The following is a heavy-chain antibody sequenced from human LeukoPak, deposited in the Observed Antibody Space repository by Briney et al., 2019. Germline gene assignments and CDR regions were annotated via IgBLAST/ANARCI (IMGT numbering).Heavy chain of an antibody. CDR1: GGSISSYY. CDR2: IYSSGNT. D-gene: IGHD2-15*01. Sequence: KTSETLSLTCTVSGGSISSYYWTWIRQPAGKGLEWIGRIYSSGNTNYNPSLNSRVTISIDLSKNQFSLKLSSVTAADTAVDYCARDLGYGYYFYYYLDVWGKGTTVTVSS. CDR3: ARDLGYGYYFYYYLDV. J-gene: IGHJ6*03. V-gene: IGHV4-4*07.